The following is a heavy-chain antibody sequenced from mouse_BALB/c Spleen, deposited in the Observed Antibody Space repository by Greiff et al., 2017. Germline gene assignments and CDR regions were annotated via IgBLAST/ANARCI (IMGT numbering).Heavy chain of an antibody. Sequence: VQVVESGAELARPGASVKMSCKASGYTFTSYTMHWVKQRPGQGLEWIGYINPSSGYTNYNQKFKDKATLTADKSSSTAYMQLSSLTSEDSAVYYCARAGTTATYYFDYWGQGTTLTVSS. CDR3: ARAGTTATYYFDY. D-gene: IGHD1-2*01. V-gene: IGHV1-4*01. CDR2: INPSSGYT. CDR1: GYTFTSYT. J-gene: IGHJ2*01.